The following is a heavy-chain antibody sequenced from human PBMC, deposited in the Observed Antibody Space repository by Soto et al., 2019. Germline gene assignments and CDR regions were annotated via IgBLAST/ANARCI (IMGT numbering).Heavy chain of an antibody. Sequence: SETLSLTCTVSGGSITSGSFYWGWVHHSPGKGLEWIGSIYYSGSVYCNPSLESRVTISADVSRDQFSLKLTSVTAADTAVYYCARHGTALTAVNWFVSWGHGTLVTVSS. J-gene: IGHJ5*01. V-gene: IGHV4-39*01. CDR3: ARHGTALTAVNWFVS. D-gene: IGHD2-21*02. CDR1: GGSITSGSFY. CDR2: IYYSGSV.